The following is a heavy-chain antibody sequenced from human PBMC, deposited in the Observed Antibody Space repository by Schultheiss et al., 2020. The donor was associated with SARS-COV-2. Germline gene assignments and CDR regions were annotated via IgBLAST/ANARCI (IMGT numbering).Heavy chain of an antibody. D-gene: IGHD3-22*01. CDR3: ARDADYYDSSGGFDY. CDR1: GVSFSGYY. V-gene: IGHV4-59*12. J-gene: IGHJ4*02. Sequence: SETLSLTCAVYGVSFSGYYWSWIRQPPGKGLEWIGYIYYSGSTNYNPSLKSRVTISVDTSKNQFSLKLSSVTAADTAVYYCARDADYYDSSGGFDYWGQGTLVTVSS. CDR2: IYYSGST.